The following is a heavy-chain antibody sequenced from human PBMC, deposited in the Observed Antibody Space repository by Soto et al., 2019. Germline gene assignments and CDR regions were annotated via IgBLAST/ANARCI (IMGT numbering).Heavy chain of an antibody. CDR3: SRGSEGWYQGRCYYGMDV. V-gene: IGHV4-61*01. J-gene: IGHJ6*02. Sequence: QVQLQESGPGLVKPSETLSLTCTVSGVSVSSGSYYWSWIRQPPGKGLEWIGYIYYSGSTNYNPSLKRRVTIAVDTAKNQYSRKLSSVAAADTAVYYCSRGSEGWYQGRCYYGMDVWGQGNTVTVSS. D-gene: IGHD2-2*01. CDR2: IYYSGST. CDR1: GVSVSSGSYY.